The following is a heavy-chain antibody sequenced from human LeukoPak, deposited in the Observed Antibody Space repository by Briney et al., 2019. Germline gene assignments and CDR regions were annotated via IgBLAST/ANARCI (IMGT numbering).Heavy chain of an antibody. J-gene: IGHJ4*02. V-gene: IGHV4-30-2*02. D-gene: IGHD3-3*01. CDR3: ARYYDFWSGPDY. Sequence: SETLSLTCAVSGGSISSGGYSWSWIRQPPGKGLEWIGYIYHSGSTYYNPSLKSRVTISVDTSKSQFSLKLSSVTAADTAVYYCARYYDFWSGPDYWGQGTLVTVSS. CDR1: GGSISSGGYS. CDR2: IYHSGST.